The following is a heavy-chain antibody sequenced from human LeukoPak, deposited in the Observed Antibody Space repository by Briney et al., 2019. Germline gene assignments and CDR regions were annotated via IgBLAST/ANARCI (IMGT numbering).Heavy chain of an antibody. Sequence: SETLSLTCTVSGGSISSSYYYWGWIRQPPGKGLEWIGSIYSSGSTYYNPSLKSRVTISVDTSKNQFSLKLTSVTAADTAVYYCARDLYGGIDYWGQGTLVTVSS. CDR2: IYSSGST. V-gene: IGHV4-39*01. CDR1: GGSISSSYYY. J-gene: IGHJ4*02. D-gene: IGHD2-2*02. CDR3: ARDLYGGIDY.